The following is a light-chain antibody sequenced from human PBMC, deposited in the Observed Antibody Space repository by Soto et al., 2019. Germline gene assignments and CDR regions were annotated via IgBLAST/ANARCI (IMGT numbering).Light chain of an antibody. CDR3: QQANSFPLT. CDR2: TGS. J-gene: IGKJ4*01. Sequence: DIQMTQSTSSVSASVGDRVSITCRASQGISNWLAWYQQKPGRAPKLLIYTGSSLQSGVPSRFSGTGSGTDFTLTISSLPPEDVATYYCQQANSFPLTFGGGTKVEIK. CDR1: QGISNW. V-gene: IGKV1-12*01.